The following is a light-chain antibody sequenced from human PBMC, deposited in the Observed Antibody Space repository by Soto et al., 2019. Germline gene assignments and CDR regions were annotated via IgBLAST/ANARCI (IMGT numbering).Light chain of an antibody. Sequence: QSALTQPASVSGSPGQSITISCTGTSSDVGRYNYVSWYQQHPGKAPKLMIYVVNTRPSGVSNRFSGSKSGNTASLTISGLQAEDEADYYCSSFTASTTQVFGPGTKVTVL. V-gene: IGLV2-14*03. CDR1: SSDVGRYNY. J-gene: IGLJ1*01. CDR2: VVN. CDR3: SSFTASTTQV.